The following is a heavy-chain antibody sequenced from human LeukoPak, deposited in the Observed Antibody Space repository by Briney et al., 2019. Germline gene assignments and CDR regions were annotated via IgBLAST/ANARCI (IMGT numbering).Heavy chain of an antibody. CDR2: TYYRSQWYS. Sequence: SQTLSLTCAISGDSVSNNGAAWNWIRQSPSRGLEWLGRTYYRSQWYSDYAVSVKGRITINPDTSKNQFSLQLNSVTPEDTAVYYCVGDGYGDYYFDSWGQRTLVTVSS. D-gene: IGHD4-17*01. CDR3: VGDGYGDYYFDS. CDR1: GDSVSNNGAA. V-gene: IGHV6-1*01. J-gene: IGHJ4*02.